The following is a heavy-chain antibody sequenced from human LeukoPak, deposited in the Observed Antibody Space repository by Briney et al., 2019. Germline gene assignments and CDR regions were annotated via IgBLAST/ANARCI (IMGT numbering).Heavy chain of an antibody. D-gene: IGHD4-11*01. CDR2: IKRDGSEK. CDR1: GFTFSDYY. Sequence: PGGSLRLSCAASGFTFSDYYMIWVRQAPGKGLEWVAYIKRDGSEKHYVDSVKGRFTISRDNAKDSLYLQMNSLRVEDTAVYFCASAYTWGQGTLVTVSS. J-gene: IGHJ5*02. CDR3: ASAYT. V-gene: IGHV3-7*03.